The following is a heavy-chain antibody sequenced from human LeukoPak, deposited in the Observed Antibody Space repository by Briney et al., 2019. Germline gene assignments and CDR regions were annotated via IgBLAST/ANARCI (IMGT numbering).Heavy chain of an antibody. CDR3: ATQPWFGELPDY. D-gene: IGHD3-10*01. V-gene: IGHV3-7*01. CDR2: INQDGSGE. Sequence: GWSLRLSCAASGFTFSSYWMTWVRQAPGKGLEWVANINQDGSGEYYVDSVKGRFTISRDNVKNSLYLQMNSLRAEDTAVYYCATQPWFGELPDYWGQGTLVTVSS. CDR1: GFTFSSYW. J-gene: IGHJ4*02.